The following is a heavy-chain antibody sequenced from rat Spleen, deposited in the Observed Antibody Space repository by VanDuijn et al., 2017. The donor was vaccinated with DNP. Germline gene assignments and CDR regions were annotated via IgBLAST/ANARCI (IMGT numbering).Heavy chain of an antibody. V-gene: IGHV2-6*01. Sequence: QVQLKESGPGLVQPSQTLSLTCTVSGFSLTSYTVSWVRQPPGKGLEWIATISRCGSTYYNLALKSRLSISRDTSKSQVFLEMNSLQTEDTAIYFCARSHTTGMTWFAYWGHGTLVTVSS. CDR2: ISRCGST. CDR1: GFSLTSYT. D-gene: IGHD1-7*01. CDR3: ARSHTTGMTWFAY. J-gene: IGHJ3*01.